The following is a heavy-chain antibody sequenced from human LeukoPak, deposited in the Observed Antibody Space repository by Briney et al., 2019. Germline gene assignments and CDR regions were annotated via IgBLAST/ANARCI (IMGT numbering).Heavy chain of an antibody. CDR3: AKDGPHTYDFWSGYRQQIFDY. CDR2: ISGSGGST. J-gene: IGHJ4*02. Sequence: PGGSLRLSCAASGFTFSSYAMSWVRQAPGKGLEWVSAISGSGGSTYYADSVKGRFTISRDNSKNTLYLQMNSLRAEDTAVYYCAKDGPHTYDFWSGYRQQIFDYWGQGTLVTVSS. CDR1: GFTFSSYA. D-gene: IGHD3-3*01. V-gene: IGHV3-23*01.